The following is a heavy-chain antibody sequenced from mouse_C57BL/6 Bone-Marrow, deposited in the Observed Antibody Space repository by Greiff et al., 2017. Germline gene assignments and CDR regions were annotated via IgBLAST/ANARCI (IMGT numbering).Heavy chain of an antibody. Sequence: EVQLQESGPELVKPGASVKMSCKASGYTFTDYSMHWVKQSHGKSLEWIGYIYPNNGGNGYNQKFKGKATLTVEKSSSTAYMELRSLTSEDSAVFSCDRWWGGPTVDWYFDVWGTGTTLTVSS. D-gene: IGHD1-1*01. V-gene: IGHV1-34*01. CDR2: IYPNNGGN. J-gene: IGHJ1*03. CDR1: GYTFTDYS. CDR3: DRWWGGPTVDWYFDV.